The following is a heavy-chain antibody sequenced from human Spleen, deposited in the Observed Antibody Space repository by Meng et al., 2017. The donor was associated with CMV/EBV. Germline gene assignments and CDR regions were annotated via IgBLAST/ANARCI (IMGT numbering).Heavy chain of an antibody. D-gene: IGHD4-17*01. CDR1: GDSVASNSAA. V-gene: IGHV6-1*01. CDR2: TYYRSKWYN. J-gene: IGHJ4*02. Sequence: VPLPPPRPGLVQPPQTPPRTRAISGDSVASNSAAWNWIRQSPSRGLEWLGRTYYRSKWYNDYAVSVKSRITINPDTSKNQFSLQLNSVTPEDTAVYYCARWGGDYGDYGLDYWGQGTLVTVSS. CDR3: ARWGGDYGDYGLDY.